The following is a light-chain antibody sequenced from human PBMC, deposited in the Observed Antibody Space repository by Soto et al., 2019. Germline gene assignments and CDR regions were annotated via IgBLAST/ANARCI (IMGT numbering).Light chain of an antibody. CDR3: QQYGSSRWT. CDR2: GAS. J-gene: IGKJ1*01. CDR1: QSVSSSY. Sequence: EIVLTQSPGTLSLSPGERATLSCRASQSVSSSYLAGYQQKPGQAPRLLIYGASSRATGIPDRFSGSGSGTDFTLTISRLEPEDFAVYYCQQYGSSRWTFGQGTKVEI. V-gene: IGKV3-20*01.